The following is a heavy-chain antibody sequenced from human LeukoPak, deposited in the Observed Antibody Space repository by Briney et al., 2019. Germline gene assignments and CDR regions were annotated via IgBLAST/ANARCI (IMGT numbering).Heavy chain of an antibody. CDR2: IYYRGSS. CDR3: ARGAIRQVATIDALDM. V-gene: IGHV4-31*11. Sequence: SETLSLTCGVSGGSISGTNWWSWVRQHPGKGLEWIGYIYYRGSSYYNPSLKSRLTISVDTSKNQFSLKLGSVTAADTAVYYCARGAIRQVATIDALDMWGQGTMVTVSS. CDR1: GGSISGTNW. J-gene: IGHJ3*02. D-gene: IGHD5-12*01.